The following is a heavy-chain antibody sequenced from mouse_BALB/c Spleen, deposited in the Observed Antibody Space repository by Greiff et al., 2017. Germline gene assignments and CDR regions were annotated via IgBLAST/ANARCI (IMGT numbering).Heavy chain of an antibody. V-gene: IGHV2-4-1*01. CDR3: ARNYYRYDGYAMDY. D-gene: IGHD2-14*01. CDR2: IWSGGST. J-gene: IGHJ4*01. Sequence: QVQLQQSGPGLVQPSQSLSITCTVSGFSLTSYGVHWVRQSPGKGLEWLGVIWSGGSTDYNAAFISRLSISKDNSKSQVFFKMNSLQADDTAIYYCARNYYRYDGYAMDYWGQGTSVTVPS. CDR1: GFSLTSYG.